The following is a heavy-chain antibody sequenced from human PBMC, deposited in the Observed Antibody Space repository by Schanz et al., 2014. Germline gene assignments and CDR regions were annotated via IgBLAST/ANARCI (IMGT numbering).Heavy chain of an antibody. CDR1: GGTFSSFG. V-gene: IGHV1-69*04. CDR3: ARDRLECGAECYSVEVFEI. CDR2: IIPSLGLA. D-gene: IGHD2-21*01. Sequence: QVQLVQSGAEVKKPGSSVKVSCKASGGTFSSFGINWVRQAPGQGLEWMGRIIPSLGLAKYEQKFQDKVTITADTSTTTAYMELSGLRSEDTAVYYCARDRLECGAECYSVEVFEIWGQGTLVTVS. J-gene: IGHJ4*02.